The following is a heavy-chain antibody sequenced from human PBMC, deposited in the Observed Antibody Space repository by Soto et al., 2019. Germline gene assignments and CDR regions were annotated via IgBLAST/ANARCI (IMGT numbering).Heavy chain of an antibody. V-gene: IGHV3-33*01. D-gene: IGHD2-15*01. CDR1: GFTFSNNG. CDR3: ARDRVQMVDGLDV. CDR2: IWYDGINK. Sequence: QVQLVESGGGVVQPGRSLRLSCAASGFTFSNNGMHWVRQAPRKGLEWVAVIWYDGINKYYADSVKGRFIISRDNSKNTVYLQMNSLRAEDTAVYYCARDRVQMVDGLDVWGQGTTVTVSS. J-gene: IGHJ6*02.